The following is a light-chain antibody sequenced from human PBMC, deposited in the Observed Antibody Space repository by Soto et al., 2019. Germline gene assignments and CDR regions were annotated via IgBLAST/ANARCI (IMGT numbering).Light chain of an antibody. Sequence: QSVLTQPPSASGTPGQRVTISCSGSSSNIGSNTVNWYQQLPGTAPKVLIYGNNQRPSGVPDRFSGSKSGTSASLAISGLQSQDEADYYCAAWDDSLHGHVFGTGTKVTVL. CDR3: AAWDDSLHGHV. J-gene: IGLJ1*01. CDR1: SSNIGSNT. CDR2: GNN. V-gene: IGLV1-44*01.